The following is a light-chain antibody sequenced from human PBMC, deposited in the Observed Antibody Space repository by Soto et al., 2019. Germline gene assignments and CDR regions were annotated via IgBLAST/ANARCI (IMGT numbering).Light chain of an antibody. CDR3: QQYNSYWT. CDR2: DVS. J-gene: IGKJ1*01. CDR1: QSISSW. V-gene: IGKV1-5*01. Sequence: MTQSPATLSVSPGERATLSCRASQSISSWLAWYQQKPEKAPKLLIYDVSSLEIGVPSRFSGSGSGTEFTLTISSLQPDDFATYYCQQYNSYWTFGQGTKVDIK.